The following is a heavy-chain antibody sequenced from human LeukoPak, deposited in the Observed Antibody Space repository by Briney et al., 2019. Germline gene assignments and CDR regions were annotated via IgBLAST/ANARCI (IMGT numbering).Heavy chain of an antibody. V-gene: IGHV3-48*01. CDR1: GFPLSSYS. Sequence: GGSLRVSCAASGFPLSSYSINWVRQAPGKGLEWVSYISSSGSALYYVDSVKGRFTVSRDNAKNSLFLQMNSPRAEDTAVYYCVRVKGSYFDYWGQGALVTVSS. D-gene: IGHD2-15*01. J-gene: IGHJ4*02. CDR3: VRVKGSYFDY. CDR2: ISSSGSAL.